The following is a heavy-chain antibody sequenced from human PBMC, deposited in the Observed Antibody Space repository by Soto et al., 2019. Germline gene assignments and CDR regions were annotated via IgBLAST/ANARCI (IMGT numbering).Heavy chain of an antibody. Sequence: QVQLVESGGGVVQPERSLRLYCVASRFTFSDYGMHWVRQAPGKGLEWVAVIWHDGLKKDYVDSVKGRFTVSGDNSKNTLYLQMNSLRVEDTATYYCARDRGADAPIDFWGQGTLVTVSS. V-gene: IGHV3-33*01. CDR3: ARDRGADAPIDF. CDR1: RFTFSDYG. J-gene: IGHJ4*02. CDR2: IWHDGLKK.